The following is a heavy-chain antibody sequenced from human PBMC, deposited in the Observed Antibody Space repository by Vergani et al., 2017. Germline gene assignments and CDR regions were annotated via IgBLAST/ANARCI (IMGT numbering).Heavy chain of an antibody. CDR1: GFPFNNYP. J-gene: IGHJ4*02. V-gene: IGHV3-48*01. CDR3: VRDCNSGFDY. Sequence: EVQLVESGGGLVPPGGSLRLSCEVSGFPFNNYPMNWVRQSPGKGLEWVSNIRTTAESGEFYADSVEGRFTSSSHAAKRSLSLNMSNLRADDTAIDFCVRDCNSGFDYWGRGTLVTVSP. D-gene: IGHD1-1*01. CDR2: IRTTAESGE.